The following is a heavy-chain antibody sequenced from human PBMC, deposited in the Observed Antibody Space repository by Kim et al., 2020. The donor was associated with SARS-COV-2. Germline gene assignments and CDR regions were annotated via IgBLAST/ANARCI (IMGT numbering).Heavy chain of an antibody. D-gene: IGHD4-17*01. CDR1: GFTVSSNF. V-gene: IGHV3-66*01. J-gene: IGHJ4*01. Sequence: GGSLRLSCAASGFTVSSNFMSWVRQAPGKGLEWVSVIYSGGSKYYAESMKGRFTISRDYSKNTLYLQMNRLRAEDTAVYYCAREEDDYGANSGYFDYWG. CDR3: AREEDDYGANSGYFDY. CDR2: IYSGGSK.